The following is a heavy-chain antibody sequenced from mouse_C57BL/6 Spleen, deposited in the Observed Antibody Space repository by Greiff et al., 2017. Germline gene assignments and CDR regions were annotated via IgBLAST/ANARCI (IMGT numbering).Heavy chain of an antibody. CDR1: GYTFTSYW. Sequence: QVQLQQSGAELVKPGASVKLSCKASGYTFTSYWMHWVKQSPGRGLEWIGRIGPNSGGTKYNEKFKSKATLTVDKPSSTAYMQRSSLTSEDSAVYYCAREDDGNMDYGGQGTTLTVSS. J-gene: IGHJ2*01. CDR2: IGPNSGGT. V-gene: IGHV1-72*01. CDR3: AREDDGNMDY.